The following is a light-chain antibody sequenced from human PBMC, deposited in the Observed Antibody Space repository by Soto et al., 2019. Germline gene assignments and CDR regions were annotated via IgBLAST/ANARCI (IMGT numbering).Light chain of an antibody. CDR3: QKGHSTPYT. V-gene: IGKV1-39*01. Sequence: DIQMTQSPYSLSASVGDSVTITCRASQNIRTYLNWYQQKPGRAPKLLIHSASALPSGVPSRFSGNGAGTEFTLTMSGLQPEDFATYYRQKGHSTPYTFVQGTKVAIK. CDR2: SAS. CDR1: QNIRTY. J-gene: IGKJ2*01.